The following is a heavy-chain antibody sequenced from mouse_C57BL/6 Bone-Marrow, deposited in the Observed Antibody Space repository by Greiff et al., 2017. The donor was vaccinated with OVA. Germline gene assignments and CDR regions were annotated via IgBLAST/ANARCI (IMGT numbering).Heavy chain of an antibody. Sequence: LQESGAELVRPGSSVKLSCKASGYTFTSYWMHWVKQRPIQGLEWIGNIDPSDSETHYNQKFKDKATLTVDKSSSTAYMQLSSLTSEDSAVYYCARSRGGPYFDYWGQGTTLTVSS. J-gene: IGHJ2*01. CDR3: ARSRGGPYFDY. CDR1: GYTFTSYW. CDR2: IDPSDSET. V-gene: IGHV1-52*01.